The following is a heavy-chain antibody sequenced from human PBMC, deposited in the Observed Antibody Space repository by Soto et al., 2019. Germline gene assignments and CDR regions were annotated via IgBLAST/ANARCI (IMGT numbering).Heavy chain of an antibody. Sequence: EEQLVESGGGLVKPGGSLRLSCVASGFIFITYDMNWVRQAPGKGLEWVSSITSSGSYRYYADSVKGRFTISRDNAKNSLYLQMESLRAEDTAVYYCARVKSVDNGMDVWGQGTAVTVSS. CDR3: ARVKSVDNGMDV. CDR1: GFIFITYD. J-gene: IGHJ6*02. CDR2: ITSSGSYR. D-gene: IGHD2-15*01. V-gene: IGHV3-21*02.